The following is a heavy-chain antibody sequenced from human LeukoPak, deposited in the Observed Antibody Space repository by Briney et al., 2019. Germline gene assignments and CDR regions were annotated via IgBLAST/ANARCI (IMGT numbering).Heavy chain of an antibody. CDR2: ISSSSSYI. Sequence: GGSLRLSCAASGFTFSSYSMNWVRQAPGKGLEWVSSISSSSSYIYYADSVKGQFTISRDNAKNSLYLQMNSLRAEDTAVYYCARDNVDTVLDYWGQGTLVTVSS. CDR1: GFTFSSYS. V-gene: IGHV3-21*01. J-gene: IGHJ4*02. D-gene: IGHD5-18*01. CDR3: ARDNVDTVLDY.